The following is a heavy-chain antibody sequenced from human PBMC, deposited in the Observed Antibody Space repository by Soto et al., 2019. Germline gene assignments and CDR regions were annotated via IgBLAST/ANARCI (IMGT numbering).Heavy chain of an antibody. V-gene: IGHV3-53*01. CDR2: IYSGGST. J-gene: IGHJ3*02. Sequence: EVQLVESGGGLIQPGGSLRLSCAASGLTVSSNSMTWVRQAPGQGLEWVSVIYSGGSTYYADSVKGRFTISRDNSKFAMYLQMNSLRAEDTAVYYCARSGGGAFDIWGQGTMVIVSS. D-gene: IGHD2-15*01. CDR3: ARSGGGAFDI. CDR1: GLTVSSNS.